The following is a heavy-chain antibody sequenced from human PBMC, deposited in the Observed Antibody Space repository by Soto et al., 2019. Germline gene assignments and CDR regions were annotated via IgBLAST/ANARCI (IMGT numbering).Heavy chain of an antibody. J-gene: IGHJ6*02. CDR3: ERKYVAKSSYYYGMDV. CDR2: IYPGDSDT. Sequence: GESLKISCKGSGYSFTSYWISWVRQMPGKGLEWMGIIYPGDSDTRYSPSFQGQVTTSADKSISTAYLQWSSLKASETAMYYCERKYVAKSSYYYGMDVWGQGTTVTVSS. CDR1: GYSFTSYW. V-gene: IGHV5-51*01. D-gene: IGHD5-12*01.